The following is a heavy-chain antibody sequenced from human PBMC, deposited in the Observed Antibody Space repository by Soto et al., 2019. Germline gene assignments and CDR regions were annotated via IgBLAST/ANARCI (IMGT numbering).Heavy chain of an antibody. D-gene: IGHD2-8*01. Sequence: GGSLRLSCAASGFTFSTYSINWVRQAPGKGLEWISYISDNSSVIYYADAVKGRFTISRDNAKNSLYLQMNRLRDEDTAVYYCARDRDAYCSKGICSGPYFDYWGQGTLVTVSS. J-gene: IGHJ4*02. CDR1: GFTFSTYS. CDR2: ISDNSSVI. V-gene: IGHV3-48*02. CDR3: ARDRDAYCSKGICSGPYFDY.